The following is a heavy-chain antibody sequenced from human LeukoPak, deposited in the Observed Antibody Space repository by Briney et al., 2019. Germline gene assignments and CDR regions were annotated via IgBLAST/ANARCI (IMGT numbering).Heavy chain of an antibody. J-gene: IGHJ4*02. CDR3: ARGPSYTTQTGTDDY. V-gene: IGHV1-69*13. D-gene: IGHD1-7*01. CDR2: IIPIFGTA. Sequence: SVKVSCXASGGTFSSYAISWVRLAPGQGLEWMGGIIPIFGTANYAQKFQGRVTITADESTSTAYMELSSLRSEDTAVYYCARGPSYTTQTGTDDYWGQGTLVTVSS. CDR1: GGTFSSYA.